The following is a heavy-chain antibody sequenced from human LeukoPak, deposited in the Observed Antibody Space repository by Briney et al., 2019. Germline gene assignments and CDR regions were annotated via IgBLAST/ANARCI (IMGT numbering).Heavy chain of an antibody. Sequence: TSSETLSLTCTVSGGSISSYYWSWIRQPAGKGLEGMGRIYTSGSTNYNPSLKSRVTMSVDTSKNQFSLKLSSVTAADTAVYYCARGQYYYDSSGISFDYWGQGTLVTVSS. CDR3: ARGQYYYDSSGISFDY. D-gene: IGHD3-22*01. V-gene: IGHV4-4*07. J-gene: IGHJ4*02. CDR2: IYTSGST. CDR1: GGSISSYY.